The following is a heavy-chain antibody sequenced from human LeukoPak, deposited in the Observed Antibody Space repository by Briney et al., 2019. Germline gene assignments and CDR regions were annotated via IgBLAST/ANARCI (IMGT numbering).Heavy chain of an antibody. J-gene: IGHJ4*02. D-gene: IGHD6-25*01. Sequence: GGSLRLSCAASGFTFSSYWMSWVRQAPGKGLVWVSRINTDGSSTSYADSVKGRFTISRDNAKNTLYLQMNSLRAEDTAVYYCARDGLAAVYFDYWGQGTLVTVSS. V-gene: IGHV3-74*01. CDR2: INTDGSST. CDR1: GFTFSSYW. CDR3: ARDGLAAVYFDY.